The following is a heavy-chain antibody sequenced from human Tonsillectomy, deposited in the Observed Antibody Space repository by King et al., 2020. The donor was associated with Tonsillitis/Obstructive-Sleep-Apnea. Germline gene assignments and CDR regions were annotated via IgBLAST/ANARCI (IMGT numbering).Heavy chain of an antibody. CDR2: INNSGST. CDR3: ARNLGIVTAGRDYGLDV. V-gene: IGHV4-59*01. CDR1: GGSISTYY. Sequence: VQLQESGPGLVKPSETLSLTCTVSGGSISTYYWSWIRQPPGKGLEWIGYINNSGSTNYNPSLKSRVTISVDTSKNQFSLKLSSVTAADTAVYFCARNLGIVTAGRDYGLDVWGQGTTVTVSS. J-gene: IGHJ6*02. D-gene: IGHD6-13*01.